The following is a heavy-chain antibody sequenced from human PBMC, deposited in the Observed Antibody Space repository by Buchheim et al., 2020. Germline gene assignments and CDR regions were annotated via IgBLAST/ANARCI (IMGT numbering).Heavy chain of an antibody. CDR2: ISYDGNRH. CDR1: GFNFGIYG. V-gene: IGHV3-30*18. J-gene: IGHJ6*02. D-gene: IGHD2-15*01. Sequence: QVQLVESGGGVVQPGTFLRLSCEASGFNFGIYGMHWVRQAPGKGLEWVAAISYDGNRHYYADTVKDRFTISSDNSKNTLSLQMDSLRAEDTAVFYCAKGMSYCSGGCFSSGGLDVWGQGT. CDR3: AKGMSYCSGGCFSSGGLDV.